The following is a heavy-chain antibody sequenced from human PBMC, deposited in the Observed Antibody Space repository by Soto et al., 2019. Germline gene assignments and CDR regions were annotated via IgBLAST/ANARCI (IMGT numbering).Heavy chain of an antibody. D-gene: IGHD6-19*01. CDR2: ITWNSGSI. CDR3: AKVIREYSSGWTYFDY. CDR1: GFTFHDYA. J-gene: IGHJ4*01. V-gene: IGHV3-9*01. Sequence: EVQLVESGGGLVQPGRSLKLSCAASGFTFHDYAMHWVRQGQGKGLEWVSGITWNSGSIDYADSVKGRFTISRDNAKNSLYLQMNSLRPEDTALYYCAKVIREYSSGWTYFDYWGHGTLVTVSS.